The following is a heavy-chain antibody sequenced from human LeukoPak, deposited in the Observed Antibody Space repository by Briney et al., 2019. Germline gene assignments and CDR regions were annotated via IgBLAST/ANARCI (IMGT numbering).Heavy chain of an antibody. CDR1: GYTFTSYG. V-gene: IGHV1-18*01. J-gene: IGHJ4*02. D-gene: IGHD3-10*01. CDR3: AREINYGSGDHDY. CDR2: LSAYNGNT. Sequence: GASVKVSCKASGYTFTSYGISWVRQAPGQGLEWMGWLSAYNGNTNYAQKFQGRVTMTRDMSTSTVYMELSSLRSEDTAVYYCAREINYGSGDHDYWGQGTLVTVSS.